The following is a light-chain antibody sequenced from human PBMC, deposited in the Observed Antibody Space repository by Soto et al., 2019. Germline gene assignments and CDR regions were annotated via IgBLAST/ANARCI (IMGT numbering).Light chain of an antibody. Sequence: QSALTQPASVSGSPGQSITISCTGTSSDVGRYNLVSWYQHHPDKAPKLMIYEANKRPSGVSDRFSASKSGTTASLTISGLQPEDEADYYCCSYAGSSTLMFGGGTKLPS. CDR3: CSYAGSSTLM. CDR1: SSDVGRYNL. J-gene: IGLJ3*02. CDR2: EAN. V-gene: IGLV2-23*01.